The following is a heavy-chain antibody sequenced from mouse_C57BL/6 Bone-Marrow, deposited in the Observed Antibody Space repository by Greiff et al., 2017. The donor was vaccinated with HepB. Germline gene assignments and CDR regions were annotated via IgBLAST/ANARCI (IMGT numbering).Heavy chain of an antibody. CDR3: ARVGDGYYPFAY. CDR1: GYTFTDYY. CDR2: IYPGSGNT. J-gene: IGHJ3*01. Sequence: VQLQQSGAELVRPGASVKLSCKASGYTFTDYYINWVKQRPGQGLEWIARIYPGSGNTYYNEKFKGKATLTAEKSSSTAYMQLSSLTSEDSAVYFCARVGDGYYPFAYWGQGTLVTVSA. V-gene: IGHV1-76*01. D-gene: IGHD2-3*01.